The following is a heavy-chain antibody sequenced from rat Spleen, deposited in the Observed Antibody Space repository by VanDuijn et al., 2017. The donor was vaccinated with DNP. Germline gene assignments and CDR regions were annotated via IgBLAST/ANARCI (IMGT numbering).Heavy chain of an antibody. CDR2: ISYDGSRT. D-gene: IGHD1-11*01. V-gene: IGHV5-7*01. CDR3: TTFEGTNA. J-gene: IGHJ4*01. CDR1: RFTFSDFN. Sequence: EVQLVESGGGLVQPGRSLKLSCAATRFTFSDFNMAWVRQAPKKGLEWVATISYDGSRTYYRDSVKGRFTISRDNAKSTLYLQMDSLRSEDTATYYCTTFEGTNAWGQGTSVTVSS.